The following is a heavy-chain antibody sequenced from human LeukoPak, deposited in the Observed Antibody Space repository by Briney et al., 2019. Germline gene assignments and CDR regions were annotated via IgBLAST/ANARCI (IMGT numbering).Heavy chain of an antibody. Sequence: GGSLRLSCAVSGFTFSSYAMSWVRQAPGKGLEWVSAISGSGGYAYSADSVKGRFTISRDNSKNTLYLQMNSLRVEDTAVYYCAKVASSGYYSEVDYWGQGTLVTVSS. CDR1: GFTFSSYA. D-gene: IGHD3-22*01. V-gene: IGHV3-23*01. J-gene: IGHJ4*02. CDR3: AKVASSGYYSEVDY. CDR2: ISGSGGYA.